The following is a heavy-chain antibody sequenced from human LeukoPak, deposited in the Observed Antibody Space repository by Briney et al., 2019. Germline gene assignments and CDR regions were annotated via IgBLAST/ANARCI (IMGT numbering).Heavy chain of an antibody. CDR2: VNPSDGFT. CDR1: GYTLTSYY. CDR3: AREFFTAFDI. V-gene: IGHV1-46*01. Sequence: ASVKVSCKASGYTLTSYYIHWVRQAPGQGLEWMGFVNPSDGFTTYAQMFQGRVTMTRDTSTSTVYMELSSLRSEDTAMYYCAREFFTAFDIWGQGTMVTVSS. J-gene: IGHJ3*02.